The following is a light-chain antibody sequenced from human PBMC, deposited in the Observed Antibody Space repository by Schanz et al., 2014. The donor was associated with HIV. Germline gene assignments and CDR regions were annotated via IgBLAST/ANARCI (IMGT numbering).Light chain of an antibody. Sequence: DIPMTQSPSTLSASVGDRVTITCRASQSVNRWLAWYQQKPGKAPKLLIYQASYLETGVPSRFSGSGSGTEFTLTISRLQPEDIATYYCQQYDNLPYTFGQGTKLEIK. CDR1: QSVNRW. CDR2: QAS. CDR3: QQYDNLPYT. J-gene: IGKJ2*01. V-gene: IGKV1-5*03.